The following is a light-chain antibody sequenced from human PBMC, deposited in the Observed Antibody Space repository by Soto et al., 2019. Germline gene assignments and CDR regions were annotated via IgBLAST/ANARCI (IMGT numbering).Light chain of an antibody. J-gene: IGLJ3*02. CDR3: CSYAGSSTSWV. Sequence: ALTQPASVSGSPGQSITISCTGTSSDVGSYNLVSWYQQHPGKAPKLMIYEGSKRPSGVSNRFSGSKSGNTASLTISGLQAEDEADYYCCSYAGSSTSWVFGGGTKLTVL. CDR2: EGS. CDR1: SSDVGSYNL. V-gene: IGLV2-23*01.